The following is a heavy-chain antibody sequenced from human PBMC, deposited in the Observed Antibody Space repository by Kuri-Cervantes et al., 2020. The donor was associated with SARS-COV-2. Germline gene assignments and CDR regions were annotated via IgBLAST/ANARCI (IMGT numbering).Heavy chain of an antibody. CDR3: ARVAVGATHPNYYMDV. D-gene: IGHD1-26*01. V-gene: IGHV1-2*02. CDR1: GYTFTGYY. J-gene: IGHJ6*03. CDR2: INPNSGGT. Sequence: ASVKVSCKASGYTFTGYYMHWVRQAPGQGLEWMGWINPNSGGTNYAQKFQGRVTMTRDTSISTAYMELSRLRSDDTAVYYCARVAVGATHPNYYMDVWGKGTMVTVSS.